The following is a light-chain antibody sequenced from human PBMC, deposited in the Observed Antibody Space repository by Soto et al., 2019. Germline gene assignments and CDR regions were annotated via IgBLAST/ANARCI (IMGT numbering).Light chain of an antibody. J-gene: IGKJ1*01. CDR1: QSVSNNY. CDR3: QQYGSSGT. V-gene: IGKV3-20*01. Sequence: EILMTQSPATLSLSTGERATLSCWASQSVSNNYLAWYQQKPCQAPRLLIYGASNRATGIPDRLSGSGSGTEFTLTFSRMEPEDFAVYYCQQYGSSGTFGQGTKVDIK. CDR2: GAS.